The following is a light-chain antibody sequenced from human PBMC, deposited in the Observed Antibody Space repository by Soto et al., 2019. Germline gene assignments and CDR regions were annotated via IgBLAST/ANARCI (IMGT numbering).Light chain of an antibody. CDR3: TPSASSNGV. V-gene: IGLV2-8*01. Sequence: QSALTQPPSASGSPGQSITISCTGTSSDVGGYNYVSWYQQHPGKAPKLMIYEVSKRPSGVPDRFSGSKSRNTASLTVSGLQAEDEADYYCTPSASSNGVFGTGTKLTVL. CDR2: EVS. J-gene: IGLJ1*01. CDR1: SSDVGGYNY.